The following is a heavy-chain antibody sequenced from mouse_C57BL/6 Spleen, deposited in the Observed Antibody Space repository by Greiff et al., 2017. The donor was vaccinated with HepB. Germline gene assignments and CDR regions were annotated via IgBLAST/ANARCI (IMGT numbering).Heavy chain of an antibody. CDR2: ISSGGDYI. J-gene: IGHJ2*01. V-gene: IGHV5S21*01. CDR3: TRGGNYDYDGRFDY. D-gene: IGHD2-4*01. CDR1: GFTFSSYA. Sequence: EVKVEESGEGLVKPGGSLKLSCAASGFTFSSYAMSWVRQTPEKRLEWVAYISSGGDYIYYADTVKGRFTISRDNARNTLYLQMSSLKSEDTAMYYCTRGGNYDYDGRFDYWGQGTTLTVSS.